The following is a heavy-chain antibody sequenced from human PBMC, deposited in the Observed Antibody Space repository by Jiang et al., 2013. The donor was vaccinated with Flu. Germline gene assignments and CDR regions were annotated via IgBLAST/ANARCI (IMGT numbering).Heavy chain of an antibody. D-gene: IGHD4-17*01. CDR2: IRYDGSNK. CDR3: AKDLDGDEYYYYGMDV. J-gene: IGHJ6*02. Sequence: GVVQPGGSLRLSCAASGFTFSSYGMHWVRQAPGKGLEWVAFIRYDGSNKYYADSVKGRFTISRDNSKNTLYLQMNSLRAEDTAVYYCAKDLDGDEYYYYGMDVWGQGTTVTVSS. CDR1: GFTFSSYG. V-gene: IGHV3-30*02.